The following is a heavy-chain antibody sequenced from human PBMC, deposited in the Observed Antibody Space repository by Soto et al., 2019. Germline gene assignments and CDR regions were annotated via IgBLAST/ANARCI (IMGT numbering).Heavy chain of an antibody. J-gene: IGHJ4*02. D-gene: IGHD3-22*01. CDR1: GYSFTNYW. V-gene: IGHV5-51*01. CDR2: VYPGDSDT. CDR3: ATKNYFDSSGYY. Sequence: GESLKISCKGSGYSFTNYWIAWVRQMPGKGLEWMGIVYPGDSDTRYSPSFQGQVTISADKSISTAYLQWSSLKASDTAMYYCATKNYFDSSGYYWGQGTLVTVSS.